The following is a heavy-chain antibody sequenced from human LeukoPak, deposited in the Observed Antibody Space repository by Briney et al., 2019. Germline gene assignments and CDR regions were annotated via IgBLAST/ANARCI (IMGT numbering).Heavy chain of an antibody. J-gene: IGHJ4*02. CDR2: IIGSGDRT. CDR3: AKRYYGGSGYRSYYFDY. CDR1: GFTFSSYA. V-gene: IGHV3-23*01. D-gene: IGHD3-22*01. Sequence: PGASLRLSCAASGFTFSSYAISWVRQAPGKGLEWVSAIIGSGDRTYYADSVKGRFTISRDNSKNTLYLQMNSLRAEDTAVYYCAKRYYGGSGYRSYYFDYWGQGTLVTVSS.